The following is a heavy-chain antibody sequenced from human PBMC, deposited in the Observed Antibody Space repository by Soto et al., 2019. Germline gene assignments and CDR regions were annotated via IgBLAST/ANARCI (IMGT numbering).Heavy chain of an antibody. CDR1: GFTFSDAW. V-gene: IGHV3-15*01. CDR3: RTQWLD. D-gene: IGHD6-19*01. CDR2: IKKKTDGGTT. Sequence: EVQLVESGGGLVKPGGSLRLSCAASGFTFSDAWMSWVRQAPGKGLEWVGLIKKKTDGGTTDYAAPGKGRFTISRDDSKNTLYLQMSSLKTEDKAVYYCRTQWLDWGQGTLVTVSS. J-gene: IGHJ4*02.